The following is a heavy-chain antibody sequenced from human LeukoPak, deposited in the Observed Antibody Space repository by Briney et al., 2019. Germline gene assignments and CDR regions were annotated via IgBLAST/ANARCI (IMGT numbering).Heavy chain of an antibody. D-gene: IGHD3-16*02. CDR2: IYYSGST. J-gene: IGHJ3*02. CDR3: ARHRFYYDYVWGSYRRRNDAFDI. V-gene: IGHV4-30-4*08. Sequence: SETLSLTCTVSGGSISSGGYYWSWIRQPPGKGLEWIGYIYYSGSTYYNPSLKSRVTISVDTSKNQFSLKLGSVTAADTAVYYCARHRFYYDYVWGSYRRRNDAFDIWGQGTMVTVSS. CDR1: GGSISSGGYY.